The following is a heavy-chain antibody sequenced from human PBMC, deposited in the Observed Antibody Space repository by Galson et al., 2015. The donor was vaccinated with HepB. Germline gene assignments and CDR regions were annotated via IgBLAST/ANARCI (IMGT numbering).Heavy chain of an antibody. V-gene: IGHV1-69*13. CDR3: ARDSPRIAAAGQLFDY. CDR1: GGTFSNYG. Sequence: SVKVSCKASGGTFSNYGINWVRQAPGQGLEWMGGIIPIFGTANYAQKFQGRVTITADESTSTAYMELSSLRSEDTAVYYCARDSPRIAAAGQLFDYWGQGTLVTVSS. CDR2: IIPIFGTA. D-gene: IGHD6-13*01. J-gene: IGHJ4*02.